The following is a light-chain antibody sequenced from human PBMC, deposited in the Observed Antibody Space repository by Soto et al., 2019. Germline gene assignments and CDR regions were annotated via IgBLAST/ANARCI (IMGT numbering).Light chain of an antibody. V-gene: IGKV1-5*03. CDR2: KAS. CDR3: QQYNTYPT. CDR1: QSISSW. Sequence: DIRMTQSPSTLSASVGDRVTITCRASQSISSWLAWYQQKPGKAPKLLMSKASSLESGVPSRFSGSGSGTEFTLTISSLQPDDFATYYCQQYNTYPTFGQGTKVEIK. J-gene: IGKJ1*01.